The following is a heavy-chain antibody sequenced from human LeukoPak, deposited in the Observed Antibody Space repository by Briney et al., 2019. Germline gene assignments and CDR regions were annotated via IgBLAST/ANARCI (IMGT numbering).Heavy chain of an antibody. CDR3: ATVAEAPAESGSLD. V-gene: IGHV1-24*01. J-gene: IGHJ4*02. Sequence: ASVKVSCKVSGYTLTELSMHWVRQAPGKGLEWMGGFDPEDGETIYAQKFQGRVTMTEDTSTDTAYMELSSLRSEDTAVYYCATVAEAPAESGSLDWGQGTLVTVSS. CDR2: FDPEDGET. D-gene: IGHD1-26*01. CDR1: GYTLTELS.